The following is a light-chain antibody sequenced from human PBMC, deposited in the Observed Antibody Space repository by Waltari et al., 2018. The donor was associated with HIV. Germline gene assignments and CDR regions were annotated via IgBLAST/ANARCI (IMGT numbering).Light chain of an antibody. CDR3: SSYTSSSGLDVV. Sequence: QSALTQPASVSGSPGQATTTSFTGTSSSVGGYEYVSWYQQHPGKAPKLMIFAVSNRPSGVSNLFSGSKSGNTASLTISGLQAEDGADYYFSSYTSSSGLDVVFGGGTKLTVL. CDR1: SSSVGGYEY. CDR2: AVS. V-gene: IGLV2-14*03. J-gene: IGLJ2*01.